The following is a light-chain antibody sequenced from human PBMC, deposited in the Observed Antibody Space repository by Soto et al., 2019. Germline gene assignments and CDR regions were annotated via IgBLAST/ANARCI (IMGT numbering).Light chain of an antibody. CDR2: DAS. CDR3: QQFDSLPLT. Sequence: DIQMTQSPSSLSASVGDRVTITCQASQDISNHLNWYHQKPGKAPKLLIYDASNLETGVPSRFSGIGSGTGFTFTISSLQPEDVATYFCQQFDSLPLTFGGGTKVEIK. J-gene: IGKJ4*01. CDR1: QDISNH. V-gene: IGKV1-33*01.